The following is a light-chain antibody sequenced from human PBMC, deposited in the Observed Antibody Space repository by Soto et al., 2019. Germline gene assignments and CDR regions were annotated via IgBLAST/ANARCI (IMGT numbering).Light chain of an antibody. Sequence: QSVLTQPASVSGSPGQSITISCTGTSSDIGAYNFVSWYQQHPGKAPKLMLYDVNIRPSGVSSRFSGSKSGNTASLTISGLQAEDEADYYCTSWTTSTTMIFGGGTKVTVL. CDR1: SSDIGAYNF. V-gene: IGLV2-14*03. J-gene: IGLJ2*01. CDR3: TSWTTSTTMI. CDR2: DVN.